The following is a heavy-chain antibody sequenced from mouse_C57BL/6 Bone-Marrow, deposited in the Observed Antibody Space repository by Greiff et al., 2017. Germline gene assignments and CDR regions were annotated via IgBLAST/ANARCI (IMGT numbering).Heavy chain of an antibody. CDR1: EYEFPSHD. J-gene: IGHJ1*03. Sequence: EVQRVESGGGLVQPGESLKLSCESNEYEFPSHDMSWVRKTPEKRLELVAAINSDGGSTYYPDNMERRFIISRDNTKKTLYLQMSSLRSEDTALYYCARRLSYYGSCYWYFDDWGTGTTVTVSS. V-gene: IGHV5-2*01. CDR3: ARRLSYYGSCYWYFDD. CDR2: INSDGGST. D-gene: IGHD1-1*01.